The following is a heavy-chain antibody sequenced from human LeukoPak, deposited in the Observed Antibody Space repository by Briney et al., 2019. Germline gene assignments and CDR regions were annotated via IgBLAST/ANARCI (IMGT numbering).Heavy chain of an antibody. CDR2: IFYSGST. Sequence: SQTLSLTCTVSGGSISSGSYYWGWIRQPPGKGLEWIGTIFYSGSTYYNPSLKSRLTISVDTSKNQYSLRLSSVTAADTAVYYCARHSRPYFDYWGQGTLVTVSS. J-gene: IGHJ4*02. CDR1: GGSISSGSYY. V-gene: IGHV4-39*01. D-gene: IGHD1-1*01. CDR3: ARHSRPYFDY.